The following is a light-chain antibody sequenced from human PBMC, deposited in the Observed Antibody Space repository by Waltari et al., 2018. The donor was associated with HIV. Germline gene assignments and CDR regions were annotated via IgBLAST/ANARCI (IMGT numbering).Light chain of an antibody. V-gene: IGLV1-40*01. CDR3: QSFDSVVTSSV. CDR1: RSNIGARYD. J-gene: IGLJ2*01. CDR2: EST. Sequence: QSMLTQPPSVSGAPGQRVPISCSGSRSNIGARYDVPWYQHIPGTAPQLLIYESTNRPSGVPDRFSASTSCTSASLAITGLQAEDEADYYCQSFDSVVTSSVFGGGTKLTVL.